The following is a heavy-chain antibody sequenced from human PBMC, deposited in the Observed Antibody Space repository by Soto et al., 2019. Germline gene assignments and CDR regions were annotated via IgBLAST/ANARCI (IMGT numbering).Heavy chain of an antibody. CDR3: ARVPGYYDSSGFIGFDS. J-gene: IGHJ4*02. D-gene: IGHD3-22*01. CDR1: GFSLTTGGTC. V-gene: IGHV2-70*01. CDR2: IDWDDDK. Sequence: SGPTLVNPTQTLTLTCTFSGFSLTTGGTCVAWIRQPPGKALEWLALIDWDDDKNYSTSLKTRLTISKDTSKNQVVLTMTNMDPVDTATYYCARVPGYYDSSGFIGFDSWGQGTLVTVSS.